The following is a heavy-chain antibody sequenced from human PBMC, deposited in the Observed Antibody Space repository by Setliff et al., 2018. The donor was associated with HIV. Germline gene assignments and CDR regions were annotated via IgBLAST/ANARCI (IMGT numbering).Heavy chain of an antibody. D-gene: IGHD3-16*01. CDR1: GDLIRNSYYY. CDR2: VYYSGIT. Sequence: PSETLSLTCDVSGDLIRNSYYYWAWIRQSPGCGLAWVGSVYYSGITHYNQSLETRATISVDSSMNYLSLNLTSVTAADTSVYFSARDIMRWLVIVPAATRGYFDAWGQGALVTISS. CDR3: ARDIMRWLVIVPAATRGYFDA. V-gene: IGHV4-39*07. J-gene: IGHJ4*02.